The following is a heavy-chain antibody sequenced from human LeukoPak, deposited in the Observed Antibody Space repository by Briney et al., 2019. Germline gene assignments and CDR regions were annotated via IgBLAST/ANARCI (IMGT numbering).Heavy chain of an antibody. CDR1: GFSFTSYW. V-gene: IGHV3-74*01. D-gene: IGHD4-17*01. CDR3: ATDLG. Sequence: GGSLRLSCAASGFSFTSYWMHWVRQPPEKGLVWVSRVDHGGSGTAYADSVTGRFTISRDNTKNMVYLQMNSLRPEDTAVYYCATDLGWGQGTLVTVSS. CDR2: VDHGGSGT. J-gene: IGHJ4*02.